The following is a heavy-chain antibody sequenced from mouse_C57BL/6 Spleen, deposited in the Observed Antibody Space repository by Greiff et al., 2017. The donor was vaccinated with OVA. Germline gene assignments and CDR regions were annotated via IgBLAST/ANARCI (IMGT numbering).Heavy chain of an antibody. CDR2: FHPYNDDT. V-gene: IGHV1-47*01. CDR1: GYTFTTYP. CDR3: ARGDYYYGSSPFAY. J-gene: IGHJ3*01. D-gene: IGHD1-1*01. Sequence: VKLQQSGAELVKPGASVKMSCKASGYTFTTYPIEWMKQNHGKSLEWIGNFHPYNDDTKYNEKFKGKATLTVEKSSSTVYLDLSRLTSDDSAVYYCARGDYYYGSSPFAYWGQGTLVTVSA.